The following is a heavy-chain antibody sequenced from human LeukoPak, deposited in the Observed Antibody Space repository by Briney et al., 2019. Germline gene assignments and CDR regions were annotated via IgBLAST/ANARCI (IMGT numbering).Heavy chain of an antibody. CDR2: IYYSGST. CDR1: GGAISSGGYY. V-gene: IGHV4-31*03. CDR3: ARGRRSLTGYYGAASQYYGMDV. D-gene: IGHD3-9*01. Sequence: SQTLSLTCTVSGGAISSGGYYWSWIRQHPGKGLEWIGYIYYSGSTYYNPSLKSRVTISVDTSKNQFSLKLSSVTAADTAVYYCARGRRSLTGYYGAASQYYGMDVWGQGTTVTVSS. J-gene: IGHJ6*02.